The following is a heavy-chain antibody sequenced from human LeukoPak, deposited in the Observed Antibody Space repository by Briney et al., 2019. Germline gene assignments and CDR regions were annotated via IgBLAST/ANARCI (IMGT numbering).Heavy chain of an antibody. CDR2: IYTSGST. V-gene: IGHV4-4*07. CDR1: GGSISSYY. CDR3: ARDRGAYSSSSKYNWFDP. D-gene: IGHD6-6*01. Sequence: SETLSLTCTVSGGSISSYYWSWIRQPAGKGLEWIGRIYTSGSTNYNPSLKSRVTMSVDTSKNQFSLKLSSVTAADTAVCYCARDRGAYSSSSKYNWFDPWGQGTLVTVSS. J-gene: IGHJ5*02.